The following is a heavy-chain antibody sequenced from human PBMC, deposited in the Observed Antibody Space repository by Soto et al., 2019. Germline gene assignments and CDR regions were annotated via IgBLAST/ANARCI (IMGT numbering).Heavy chain of an antibody. D-gene: IGHD6-19*01. V-gene: IGHV4-39*02. J-gene: IGHJ4*02. CDR1: GGSISSSSYY. CDR2: IYYSGST. CDR3: ATDLAVAGTRLGFSFSKNTYYFDY. Sequence: SETLSVTCTVSGGSISSSSYYWGWIRQPPGKGLEWIGSIYYSGSTYYNPSLKSRVTISVDTSKNQFSLKLSSVTAADTAVYYCATDLAVAGTRLGFSFSKNTYYFDYWGQGTLVTVSS.